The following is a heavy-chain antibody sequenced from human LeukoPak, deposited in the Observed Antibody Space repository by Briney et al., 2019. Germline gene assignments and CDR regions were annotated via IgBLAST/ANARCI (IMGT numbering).Heavy chain of an antibody. Sequence: GGSLRLSCAASGFPFSGYWMNWVRQAPGKGLEWVANIKQDGSENNYANSVKGRFTISRDNAKNYLYLKINSLSDGDTALSSCAKGVYSSGCYGGYYFDYWGQGTLVTVSS. J-gene: IGHJ4*02. CDR3: AKGVYSSGCYGGYYFDY. D-gene: IGHD6-19*01. CDR2: IKQDGSEN. CDR1: GFPFSGYW. V-gene: IGHV3-7*03.